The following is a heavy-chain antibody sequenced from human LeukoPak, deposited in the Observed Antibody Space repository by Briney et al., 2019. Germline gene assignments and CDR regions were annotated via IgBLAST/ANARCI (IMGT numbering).Heavy chain of an antibody. CDR2: IYYSGST. CDR1: GGSISGSSYY. V-gene: IGHV4-39*01. Sequence: PSETLSLTCTVSGGSISGSSYYWGWIRQPPGKGLEWIGSIYYSGSTYYNPSLKSRVTVSVDTSKNQFSLNLSSVIAADTAVYYCARVRWNYGDAFDIWGQGTMVTVSS. J-gene: IGHJ3*02. CDR3: ARVRWNYGDAFDI. D-gene: IGHD1-7*01.